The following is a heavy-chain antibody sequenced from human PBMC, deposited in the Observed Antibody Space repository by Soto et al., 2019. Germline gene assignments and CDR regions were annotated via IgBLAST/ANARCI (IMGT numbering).Heavy chain of an antibody. J-gene: IGHJ4*02. D-gene: IGHD5-18*01. CDR1: GFTFRSYA. CDR3: AKEAGIQLWSHTKFDS. CDR2: ISGSGDNT. Sequence: GGSLRLSSTASGFTFRSYAMTWVRQAPGKGLEWVSVISGSGDNTYYADSVKGRFTISRDNSKNTLYLQMNSLRVEDTAVYYCAKEAGIQLWSHTKFDSWGQGSLVTVSS. V-gene: IGHV3-23*01.